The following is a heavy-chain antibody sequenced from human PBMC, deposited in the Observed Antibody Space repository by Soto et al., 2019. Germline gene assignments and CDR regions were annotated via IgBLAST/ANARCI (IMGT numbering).Heavy chain of an antibody. D-gene: IGHD2-2*01. V-gene: IGHV4-59*01. Sequence: PSETLPFTCLASGGTISSNHCSRLRQSPRKGQEWIGYIYYSGSTNYNPSLKSRVTISVDTSKNQFSLKLSSVTAADTAVYYGAGGEERVAMPSGCWGQGTRVTVAS. CDR3: AGGEERVAMPSGC. CDR2: IYYSGST. CDR1: GGTISSNH. J-gene: IGHJ4*01.